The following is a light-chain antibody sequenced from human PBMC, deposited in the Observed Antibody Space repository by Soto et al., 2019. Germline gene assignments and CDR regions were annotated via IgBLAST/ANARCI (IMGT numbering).Light chain of an antibody. CDR2: DVS. Sequence: QSVLTQPASVSGTPGQSITISCTPTSRDVGGHNSVSWYRQDPGKAPKLMIYDVSNRPSGVSDRFSGSKSGNTASLTISGLQIEDEADYYYSSFTSSVTYVFGTGTKVTVL. V-gene: IGLV2-14*01. CDR1: SRDVGGHNS. J-gene: IGLJ1*01. CDR3: SSFTSSVTYV.